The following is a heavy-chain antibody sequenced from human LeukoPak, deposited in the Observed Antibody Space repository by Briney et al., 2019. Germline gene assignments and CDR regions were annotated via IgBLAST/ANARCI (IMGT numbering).Heavy chain of an antibody. Sequence: GGSLRLSCAASGFTVSSNYMSWVRQAPGKGLEWGSVIYSGGSTYYADSVKGRFTISRDNSKNTLYLQMNSLRAEDTAVYYCARDGRYCGGDCYSVDYWGQGTLVTVSS. V-gene: IGHV3-66*01. D-gene: IGHD2-21*02. CDR1: GFTVSSNY. J-gene: IGHJ4*02. CDR3: ARDGRYCGGDCYSVDY. CDR2: IYSGGST.